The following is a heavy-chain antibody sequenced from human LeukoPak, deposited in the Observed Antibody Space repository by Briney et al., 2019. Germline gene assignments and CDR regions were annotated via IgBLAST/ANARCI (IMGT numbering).Heavy chain of an antibody. CDR1: GFTFSSYS. CDR2: ISSSSSYI. J-gene: IGHJ4*02. V-gene: IGHV3-21*01. D-gene: IGHD5-12*01. CDR3: AREYMVATSDY. Sequence: GGSLRLSCAASGFTFSSYSMNWVREAPGKGLEWVSSISSSSSYIYYADSVKGRFTISRDNAKNSLYLQMNSLRAEDTAVYYCAREYMVATSDYWGQGTPVTVSS.